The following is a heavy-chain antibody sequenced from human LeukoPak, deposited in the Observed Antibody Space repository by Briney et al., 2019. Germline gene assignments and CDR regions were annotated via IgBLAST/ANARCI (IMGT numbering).Heavy chain of an antibody. D-gene: IGHD4-17*01. CDR1: GFTFSSYW. CDR3: ARSRDYGDGRIGSYWFDP. CDR2: INSDGSST. J-gene: IGHJ5*02. Sequence: GGSLRLSCAASGFTFSSYWMHWVRHAPGKGLVWVSRINSDGSSTSYADSVKGRFTISRDNAKNTLYLQMNSLRAEDTAVYYCARSRDYGDGRIGSYWFDPGGQGTLVTVSS. V-gene: IGHV3-74*01.